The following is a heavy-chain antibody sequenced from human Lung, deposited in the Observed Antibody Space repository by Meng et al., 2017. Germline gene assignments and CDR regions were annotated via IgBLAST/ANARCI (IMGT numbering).Heavy chain of an antibody. CDR3: ARGLSGASSWYLIRSGYFDY. CDR2: ITHSGST. D-gene: IGHD6-13*01. J-gene: IGHJ4*02. V-gene: IGHV4-34*01. Sequence: QRPIPQSVAGLLTPSETRSPPCGGQVGSFRGYYGGWILQPPGKGLDGIGEITHSGSTNYNPSLKSRVTISVDTSKNQFSLKLSSVTAADTAVYYCARGLSGASSWYLIRSGYFDYWGQGTLVTVSS. CDR1: VGSFRGYY.